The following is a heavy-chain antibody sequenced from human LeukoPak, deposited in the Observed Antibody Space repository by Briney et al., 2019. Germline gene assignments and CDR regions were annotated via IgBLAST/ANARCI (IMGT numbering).Heavy chain of an antibody. V-gene: IGHV4-38-2*02. J-gene: IGHJ6*03. CDR2: IYHSGST. Sequence: SETLSLTCTVSSYSISSGYYWGWIRQPPGEGLEWIGSIYHSGSTYYNPSLKSRVTISVDTSKNQFSLKLSSVTAADTAVYYCARDDYYYYYYMDVWGKGTTVTVSS. CDR1: SYSISSGYY. CDR3: ARDDYYYYYYMDV.